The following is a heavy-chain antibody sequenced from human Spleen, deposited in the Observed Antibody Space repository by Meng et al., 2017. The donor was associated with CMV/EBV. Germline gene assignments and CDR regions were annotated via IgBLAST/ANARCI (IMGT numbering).Heavy chain of an antibody. CDR1: GFTFSSYS. CDR3: AREVGATEYFDY. Sequence: GGSLRLSCAASGFTFSSYSMNWVRQAPGKGLEWVSSISSSSSYIYYADPVKGRFTISRDNAKNSLYLQMNSLRAEDTAVYYWAREVGATEYFDYWGQGRLVTVSS. CDR2: ISSSSSYI. J-gene: IGHJ4*02. V-gene: IGHV3-21*01. D-gene: IGHD1-26*01.